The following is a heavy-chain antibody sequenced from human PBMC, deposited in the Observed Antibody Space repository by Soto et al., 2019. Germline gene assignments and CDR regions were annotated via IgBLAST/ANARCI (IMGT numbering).Heavy chain of an antibody. CDR2: ISSSSSTI. Sequence: EVQLVESGGGLVQRGGCLRLSCAASGFSFSSYSMNWVRQAPGKGLEWVSYISSSSSTIYYADSVKGRFTISRDNAKNSLYPQMNSLRDEDTAVYYCARWQQLGPGDYWGQGTLVTVSS. CDR1: GFSFSSYS. V-gene: IGHV3-48*02. J-gene: IGHJ4*02. D-gene: IGHD6-13*01. CDR3: ARWQQLGPGDY.